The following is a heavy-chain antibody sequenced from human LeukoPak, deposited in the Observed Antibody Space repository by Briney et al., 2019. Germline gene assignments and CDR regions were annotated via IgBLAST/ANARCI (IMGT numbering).Heavy chain of an antibody. CDR2: IYYSGST. CDR1: GGSISSSSYY. V-gene: IGHV4-39*07. Sequence: WETLSLTCTVSGGSISSSSYYWGWIRQPPGKGLEWIGSIYYSGSTYYNPSLKSRVTISIDTSKNQFSLKLRSVTAADTAVYSCARGPHCSGGSCHSVSDYWGQGPLVPVSS. D-gene: IGHD2-15*01. J-gene: IGHJ4*02. CDR3: ARGPHCSGGSCHSVSDY.